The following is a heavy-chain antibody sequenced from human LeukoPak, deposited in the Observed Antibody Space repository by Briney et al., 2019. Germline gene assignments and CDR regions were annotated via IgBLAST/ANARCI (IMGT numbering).Heavy chain of an antibody. D-gene: IGHD2-8*01. V-gene: IGHV3-23*01. CDR1: GVTFNKYA. J-gene: IGHJ3*02. CDR3: AKDRNGAFDI. Sequence: GGSLRLSCAGSGVTFNKYAMTWVRQAPGKGLEWVSAVSGSGDRTYYVDSVKGRFTISRDNSKNTLYLQMNSLRADDTAVYYCAKDRNGAFDIWGQGTMVTVSS. CDR2: VSGSGDRT.